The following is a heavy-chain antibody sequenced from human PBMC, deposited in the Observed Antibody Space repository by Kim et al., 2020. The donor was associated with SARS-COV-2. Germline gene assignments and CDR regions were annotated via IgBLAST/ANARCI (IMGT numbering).Heavy chain of an antibody. Sequence: SETLSLTCAVYGGSFSGYYWSWIRQPPGKGLEWIGEINHSGSTNYNPSLKSRVTISVDTSKNQFSLKLSSVTAADTAGYYCAREGIAAASYWGQGPLVT. J-gene: IGHJ4*02. D-gene: IGHD6-13*01. CDR2: INHSGST. V-gene: IGHV4-34*01. CDR1: GGSFSGYY. CDR3: AREGIAAASY.